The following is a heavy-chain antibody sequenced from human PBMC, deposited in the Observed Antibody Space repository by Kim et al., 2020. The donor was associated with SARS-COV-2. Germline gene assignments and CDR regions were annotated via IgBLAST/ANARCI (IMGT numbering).Heavy chain of an antibody. CDR1: GGSFSGYY. J-gene: IGHJ6*02. CDR3: ARARDSSGYYYYYYYGMDV. D-gene: IGHD3-22*01. V-gene: IGHV4-34*01. CDR2: INHSGST. Sequence: SESLSLTCAVYGGSFSGYYWSWIRQPPGKGLEWIGEINHSGSTNYNPSLKSRVTISVDTSKNQFSLKLSSVTAADTAVYYCARARDSSGYYYYYYYGMDVWGQGTTVTVSS.